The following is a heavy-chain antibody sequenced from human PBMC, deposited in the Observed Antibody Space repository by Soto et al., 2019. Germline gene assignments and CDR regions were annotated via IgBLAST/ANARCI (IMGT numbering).Heavy chain of an antibody. V-gene: IGHV4-39*01. Sequence: SETLSLTCTVSGGSISSSSYYWGWIRQPPGKGLEWIGGIYYSGSTYYNPSLKSRVTISVDTSKNQFSLKLSSVTAADTAVYYCARILVPATIDYWGQGTLVTVSS. CDR2: IYYSGST. CDR3: ARILVPATIDY. D-gene: IGHD6-25*01. J-gene: IGHJ4*02. CDR1: GGSISSSSYY.